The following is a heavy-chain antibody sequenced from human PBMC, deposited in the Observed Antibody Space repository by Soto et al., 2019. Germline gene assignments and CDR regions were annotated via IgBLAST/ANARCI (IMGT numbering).Heavy chain of an antibody. CDR3: ATGTNGTTGWYHP. J-gene: IGHJ5*02. V-gene: IGHV1-2*02. Sequence: QEQLVQSGTEVSKPGASVTVSCKSSGYTFTDFYLHWLRQAPGQGLEWVGWINPKTGDTKSSQKFQGRVTMSRDTSVSTAYIDLTSLTSDDTAMYYCATGTNGTTGWYHPWGQGTRVTVSS. CDR2: INPKTGDT. D-gene: IGHD1-1*01. CDR1: GYTFTDFY.